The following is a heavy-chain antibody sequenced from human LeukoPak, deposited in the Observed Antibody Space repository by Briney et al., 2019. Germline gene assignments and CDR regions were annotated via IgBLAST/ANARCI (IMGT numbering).Heavy chain of an antibody. Sequence: SETLSLTCTVSGGSVSSGSYYWSWIRQPPGKGLEWIGYIYYSGSTNYNPSLKSRVTMSLDTSKNQFSLKLSSVTAADTAVYYCARGQWYNWFDPWGQGTLVTVSS. CDR2: IYYSGST. CDR3: ARGQWYNWFDP. V-gene: IGHV4-61*01. CDR1: GGSVSSGSYY. J-gene: IGHJ5*02. D-gene: IGHD2-8*01.